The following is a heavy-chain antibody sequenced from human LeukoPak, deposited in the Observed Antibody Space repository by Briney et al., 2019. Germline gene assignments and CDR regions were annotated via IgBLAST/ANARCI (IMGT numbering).Heavy chain of an antibody. CDR3: FTYSSSWSISNWFDP. CDR2: IYYSGST. Sequence: NPSETLSLTCTVSGGSISSSSYYWGWIRQPPGKGLEWIGSIYYSGSTYYNPSLKSRVTISVDTSKNQFSLKLSSVTAADTAVHYAFTYSSSWSISNWFDPWGQGTLVTVSS. D-gene: IGHD6-13*01. CDR1: GGSISSSSYY. V-gene: IGHV4-39*01. J-gene: IGHJ5*02.